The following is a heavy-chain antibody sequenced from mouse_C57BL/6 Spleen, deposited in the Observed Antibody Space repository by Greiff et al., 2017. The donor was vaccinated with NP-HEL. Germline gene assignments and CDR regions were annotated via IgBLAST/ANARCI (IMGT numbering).Heavy chain of an antibody. D-gene: IGHD2-12*01. V-gene: IGHV1-75*01. CDR2: IFPGSGST. J-gene: IGHJ4*01. CDR3: ARYRSGAMDY. Sequence: VQLQQSGPELVKPGASVKISCKASGYTFTDYYINWVKQRPGQGLEWIGWIFPGSGSTYYNEKFKGKATLTVDKSSSTAYMLLISLTSEDSAVYFCARYRSGAMDYWGQGTSVTVSS. CDR1: GYTFTDYY.